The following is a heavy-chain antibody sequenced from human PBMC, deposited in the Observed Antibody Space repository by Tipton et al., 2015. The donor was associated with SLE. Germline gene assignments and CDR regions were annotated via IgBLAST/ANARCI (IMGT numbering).Heavy chain of an antibody. V-gene: IGHV4-34*01. D-gene: IGHD2-8*01. CDR1: GGSFSGYY. J-gene: IGHJ4*02. CDR2: IYYSGST. Sequence: LRLSCAVYGGSFSGYYWGWIRQPPGKGLEWIGSIYYSGSTNYNPSLKSRVTISVDTSKNQFSLKLSSVTAADTAVYYCASLYCTNGVCVDYWGQGTLVTVSS. CDR3: ASLYCTNGVCVDY.